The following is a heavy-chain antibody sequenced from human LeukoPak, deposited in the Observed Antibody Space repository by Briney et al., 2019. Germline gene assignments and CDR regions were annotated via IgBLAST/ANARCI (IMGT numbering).Heavy chain of an antibody. CDR1: GFTFSSYS. CDR3: AREPPYCSSTSCYFDY. CDR2: ISSSSSTI. Sequence: GGSLRLSCAASGFTFSSYSMNWVRQAPGKGLEWVSYISSSSSTIYYADSVKGRFTISRDNAKNSLYLQMNSLRAEDTAVYYCAREPPYCSSTSCYFDYWGQGTLVTVSS. D-gene: IGHD2-2*01. V-gene: IGHV3-48*01. J-gene: IGHJ4*02.